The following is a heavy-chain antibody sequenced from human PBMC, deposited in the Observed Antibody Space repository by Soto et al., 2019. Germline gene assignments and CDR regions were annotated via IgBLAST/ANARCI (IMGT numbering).Heavy chain of an antibody. CDR2: ISGGGITT. J-gene: IGHJ4*01. CDR3: AKEGTTVGRVFDH. Sequence: DVQLLESGGDLVQPGGSLKLSCATSGLTFSTYGMNWVRQAPGKGLEWVAGISGGGITTYYADSVKGRFSISRDHSKNTLFLEMNSLRVEDTALYYCAKEGTTVGRVFDHWGRGTLVTVSS. D-gene: IGHD4-17*01. CDR1: GLTFSTYG. V-gene: IGHV3-23*01.